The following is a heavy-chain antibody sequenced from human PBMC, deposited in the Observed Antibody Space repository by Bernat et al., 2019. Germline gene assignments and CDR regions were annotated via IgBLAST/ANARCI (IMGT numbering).Heavy chain of an antibody. CDR1: GYTFTSYA. CDR2: INAGNGNT. Sequence: QVQLVQSGAEVKKPGASVKVSCKASGYTFTSYAMHWVRQAPGQRLEWMGWINAGNGNTKYSQKFQGRVTLTRDTSASTAYMGLSSLRSEDTAVYYCARGRYCSSTRCGWYLERWGRGTLVTVSS. J-gene: IGHJ2*01. V-gene: IGHV1-3*01. CDR3: ARGRYCSSTRCGWYLER. D-gene: IGHD2-2*01.